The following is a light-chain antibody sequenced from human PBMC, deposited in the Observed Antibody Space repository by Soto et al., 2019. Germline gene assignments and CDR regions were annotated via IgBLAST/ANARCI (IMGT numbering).Light chain of an antibody. CDR3: CSYAGSRSHV. CDR1: SSDVGSSNR. J-gene: IGLJ2*01. Sequence: QSALTQPASVSGSPGQSITISCAGSSSDVGSSNRVSWYQQHPGKVPKLIIYEGNRRPSGVSSLFSGSNSGNTASLTISGLQAEDEADYYCCSYAGSRSHVFVVGTQVTVL. V-gene: IGLV2-23*01. CDR2: EGN.